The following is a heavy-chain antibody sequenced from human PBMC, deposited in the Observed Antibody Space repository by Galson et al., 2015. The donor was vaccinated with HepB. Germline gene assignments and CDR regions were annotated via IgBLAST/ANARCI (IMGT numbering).Heavy chain of an antibody. Sequence: SLRLSCAASGFTFSNAWMSWVRQAPGKGLEWVGRIKSKTDGGTTDYAAPVKGRFTISRDDSKNTLYLQMNSLKTEDTAVYYCTTAWVVPAAGADYWGQGTLVTVSS. J-gene: IGHJ4*02. CDR3: TTAWVVPAAGADY. CDR1: GFTFSNAW. CDR2: IKSKTDGGTT. V-gene: IGHV3-15*01. D-gene: IGHD2-2*01.